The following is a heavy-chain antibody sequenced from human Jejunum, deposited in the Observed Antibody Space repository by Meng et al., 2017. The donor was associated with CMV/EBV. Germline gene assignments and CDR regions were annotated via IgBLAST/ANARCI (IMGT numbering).Heavy chain of an antibody. D-gene: IGHD6-13*01. V-gene: IGHV4-59*01. Sequence: SYFWTGLRQPPGKGLEWLGYVYYDGGSTNYNPSLKSRVTISVDSPENQFSLKLTSVTAADTAVYYCARVPAELGSSSSSYYFDSWGQGTLVTVSS. CDR2: VYYDGGST. CDR3: ARVPAELGSSSSSYYFDS. CDR1: SYF. J-gene: IGHJ4*02.